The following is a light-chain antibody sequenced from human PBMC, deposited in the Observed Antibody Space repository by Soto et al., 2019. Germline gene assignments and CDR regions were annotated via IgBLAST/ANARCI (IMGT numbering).Light chain of an antibody. Sequence: DIQMTQSPYSLSASVGDRVTIRCRASQTVRTYLNWYQQKPGKAPILLIYAASSLPSAVPPRFTGAGSETDFTLTISSLQPEDFGTYYCQQTYSTPITFGQGTRLEI. CDR1: QTVRTY. CDR3: QQTYSTPIT. CDR2: AAS. J-gene: IGKJ5*01. V-gene: IGKV1-39*01.